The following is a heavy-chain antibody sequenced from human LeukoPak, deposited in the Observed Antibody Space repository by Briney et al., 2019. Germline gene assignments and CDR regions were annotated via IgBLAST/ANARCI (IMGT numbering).Heavy chain of an antibody. D-gene: IGHD4-23*01. CDR1: GFTFSSYS. Sequence: GGSLRLSCAASGFTFSSYSMDWVRQAPGKGLEWVSSISSSSSYIYYADSVKGRFTISRDNAKNSLYLQMNSLRAEDTAVYYCARDQVGNSGGGNYWGQGTLVTVSS. CDR2: ISSSSSYI. J-gene: IGHJ4*02. CDR3: ARDQVGNSGGGNY. V-gene: IGHV3-21*01.